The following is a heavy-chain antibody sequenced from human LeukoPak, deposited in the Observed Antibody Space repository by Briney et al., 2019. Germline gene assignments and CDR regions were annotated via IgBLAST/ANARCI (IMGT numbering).Heavy chain of an antibody. V-gene: IGHV3-7*01. J-gene: IGHJ4*02. CDR2: IKQDGSEK. CDR1: GFTFSNYW. Sequence: PGGSLRLSCAASGFTFSNYWMSWVRQAPGKGLEWVANIKQDGSEKYYVDPVKGRFTISRDNAKNSLYLQMNSLRAEDTAVYYCAREPPLVGAIMFGTDYWGQGTLVTVSS. D-gene: IGHD1-26*01. CDR3: AREPPLVGAIMFGTDY.